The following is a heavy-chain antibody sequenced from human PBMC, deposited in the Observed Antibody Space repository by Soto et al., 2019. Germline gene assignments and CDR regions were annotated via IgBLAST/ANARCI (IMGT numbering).Heavy chain of an antibody. J-gene: IGHJ4*02. V-gene: IGHV3-30-3*01. CDR1: GFTFSSYA. CDR2: ISYDGSNK. CDR3: ARDLTTGTTK. D-gene: IGHD1-7*01. Sequence: GGSLRLSCAASGFTFSSYAMHWVRQAPGKGLEWVAVISYDGSNKYYADSVKGRFTISRDNSKNTLYLQMNSLRAEDTAVYYCARDLTTGTTKWGQGTLVTVSS.